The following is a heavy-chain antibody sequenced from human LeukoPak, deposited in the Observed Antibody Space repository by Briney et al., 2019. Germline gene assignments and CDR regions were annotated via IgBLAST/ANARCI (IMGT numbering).Heavy chain of an antibody. Sequence: GGSLRLSCAASGFTVSSNYMSWVRQAPGKGLEWVSVIYSGGSTYYADSVKGRFTISRDNSKNTLYLQMNSLRAEDTAVYYCARDPALSGSYFDYWGQGTLVTVPS. V-gene: IGHV3-66*01. J-gene: IGHJ4*02. CDR1: GFTVSSNY. CDR3: ARDPALSGSYFDY. CDR2: IYSGGST. D-gene: IGHD1-26*01.